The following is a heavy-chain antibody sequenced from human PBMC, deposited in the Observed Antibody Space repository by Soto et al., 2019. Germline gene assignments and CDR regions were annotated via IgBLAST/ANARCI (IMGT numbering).Heavy chain of an antibody. Sequence: QVQLVQSGAEVKKPGSSVKVSCKASGGTFSSYAISWVRQAPGQGLEWMGGIIPIFGTTNYAQRFQGRVTIIADESTSTVYMELSSVRSEDTAVYYCASAYCSSNSCYTVGVWGQGTTVTVSS. D-gene: IGHD2-2*02. CDR3: ASAYCSSNSCYTVGV. J-gene: IGHJ6*02. CDR2: IIPIFGTT. CDR1: GGTFSSYA. V-gene: IGHV1-69*01.